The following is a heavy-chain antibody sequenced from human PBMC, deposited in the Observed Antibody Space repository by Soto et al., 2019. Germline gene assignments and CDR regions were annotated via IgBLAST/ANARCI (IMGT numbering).Heavy chain of an antibody. Sequence: ASVKVSCKASGGTFSGYAISWVRQAPGQGLEWMGGINAGNGNTKYSQKFQGRVTITRDTSASTAYMELSSLRSEDTAVYYCARDLGGWPDYWGQGTLVTVSS. CDR2: INAGNGNT. D-gene: IGHD2-15*01. J-gene: IGHJ4*02. CDR3: ARDLGGWPDY. CDR1: GGTFSGYA. V-gene: IGHV1-3*01.